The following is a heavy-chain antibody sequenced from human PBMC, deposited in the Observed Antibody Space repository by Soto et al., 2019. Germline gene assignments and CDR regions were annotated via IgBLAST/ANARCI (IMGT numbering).Heavy chain of an antibody. Sequence: PSETLSLTCTVSGGSISSYYWSWIRQPPGKGLEWIGYIYYSGSTNYNPSLKSRVTISVDTSKNQFSLKLSSVTAADTAVYYCARLGSSGWSSFDYWGQGTLVTVSS. CDR3: ARLGSSGWSSFDY. CDR2: IYYSGST. D-gene: IGHD6-19*01. V-gene: IGHV4-59*08. CDR1: GGSISSYY. J-gene: IGHJ4*02.